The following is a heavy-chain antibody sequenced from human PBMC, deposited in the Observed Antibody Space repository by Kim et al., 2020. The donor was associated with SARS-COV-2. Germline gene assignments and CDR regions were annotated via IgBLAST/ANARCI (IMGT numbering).Heavy chain of an antibody. D-gene: IGHD3-10*01. Sequence: YADSVKGRFTISRDNAKNSLYLQMNSLRAEDTALYYCAGVTMVRGVMSDYWGQGTLVTVSS. CDR3: AGVTMVRGVMSDY. V-gene: IGHV3-9*01. J-gene: IGHJ4*02.